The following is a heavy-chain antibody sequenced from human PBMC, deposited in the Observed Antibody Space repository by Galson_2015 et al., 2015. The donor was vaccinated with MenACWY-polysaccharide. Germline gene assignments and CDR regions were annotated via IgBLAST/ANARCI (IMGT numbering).Heavy chain of an antibody. Sequence: SLRLSCAASGFTFDDYAMHWVRQAPGKGLEWVSGIGWNTGNIGYADSVKGRFTISRDNAKNSLYLQMNSLRAEDTALYYCAKDILGVTGRYFDYWGQGTLVTVSS. CDR1: GFTFDDYA. D-gene: IGHD3-3*01. V-gene: IGHV3-9*01. J-gene: IGHJ4*02. CDR2: IGWNTGNI. CDR3: AKDILGVTGRYFDY.